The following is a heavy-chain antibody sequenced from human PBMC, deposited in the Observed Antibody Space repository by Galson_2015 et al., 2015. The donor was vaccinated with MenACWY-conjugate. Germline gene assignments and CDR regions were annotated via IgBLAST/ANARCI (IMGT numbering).Heavy chain of an antibody. D-gene: IGHD6-19*01. Sequence: SLRLSCAASGFTFGDYGMNWVRQAPGKGLEWVSSISRSSSYIDYADSVKGRFTISRDNAKNSLYLQINSLRAEDTDVYYCARDCSGWCDYWGEGTLFTVS. J-gene: IGHJ4*02. CDR1: GFTFGDYG. CDR3: ARDCSGWCDY. CDR2: ISRSSSYI. V-gene: IGHV3-21*01.